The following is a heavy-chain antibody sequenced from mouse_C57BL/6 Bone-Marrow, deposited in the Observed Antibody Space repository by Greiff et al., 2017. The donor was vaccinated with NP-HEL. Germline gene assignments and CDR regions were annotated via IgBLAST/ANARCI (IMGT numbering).Heavy chain of an antibody. Sequence: VQLQQSGPGLAKPSQTLSLTCSVTGYSITSDYWNWIRKFPGNKLEYMGYISYSGSTYYNPSLNSRISITRDTSKTQYYLQRNAVTTEDTATYYCARGSGTVVGDYWGQGTTLTVSS. J-gene: IGHJ2*01. CDR1: GYSITSDY. D-gene: IGHD1-1*01. CDR3: ARGSGTVVGDY. V-gene: IGHV3-8*01. CDR2: ISYSGST.